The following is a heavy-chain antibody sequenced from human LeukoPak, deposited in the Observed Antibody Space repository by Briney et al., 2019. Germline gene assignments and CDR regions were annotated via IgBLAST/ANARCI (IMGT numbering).Heavy chain of an antibody. Sequence: ASVKVSCKASGGTFSSYAISWVRQAPGQGLEWMGWISAYNGNTNYAQKLQGRVTMTTDTSTSTAYMELSSLRSEDTAVYYCARAPSTVTTWFDYWGQGTLVTVSS. CDR3: ARAPSTVTTWFDY. D-gene: IGHD4-17*01. J-gene: IGHJ4*02. CDR2: ISAYNGNT. CDR1: GGTFSSYA. V-gene: IGHV1-18*01.